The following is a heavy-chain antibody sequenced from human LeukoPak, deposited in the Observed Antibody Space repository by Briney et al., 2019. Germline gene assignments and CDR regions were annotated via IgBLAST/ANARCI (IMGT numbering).Heavy chain of an antibody. D-gene: IGHD3-10*01. Sequence: GGSLRLSCVVSGFTVSPNYMGWVRQIPGKGLEWASIIYPNGDTYYGDSVKGRFTSSRENAKNSLYLQMNSLRAGDTAVYYCARGRLSGSGSYLWYFDLWGRGTLVTVSS. CDR1: GFTVSPNY. CDR3: ARGRLSGSGSYLWYFDL. V-gene: IGHV3-53*01. CDR2: IYPNGDT. J-gene: IGHJ2*01.